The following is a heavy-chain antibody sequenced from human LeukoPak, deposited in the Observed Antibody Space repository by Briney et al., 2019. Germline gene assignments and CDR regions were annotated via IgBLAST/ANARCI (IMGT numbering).Heavy chain of an antibody. Sequence: SVKVSCKASGGTFSSYAISWVRQAPGQGLEWMGRIIPILGIANYAQKFQGRVTITADKSTSTAYMELSSLRSEDTAVYYCATVLGSQSYGYGYWGQGTLVTVSS. CDR2: IIPILGIA. V-gene: IGHV1-69*04. CDR1: GGTFSSYA. D-gene: IGHD5-18*01. CDR3: ATVLGSQSYGYGY. J-gene: IGHJ4*02.